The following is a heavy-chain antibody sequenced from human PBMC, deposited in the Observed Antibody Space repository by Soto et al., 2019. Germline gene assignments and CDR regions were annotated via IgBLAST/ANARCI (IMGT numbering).Heavy chain of an antibody. CDR1: GYTFTSYA. V-gene: IGHV1-3*01. Sequence: ASVKVSCKASGYTFTSYAIHWVRQAPGQRLEWMGWINAGNGNTKYSQKFQGRFTISRDNSKNTLYLQMNSLRPEDTAVYYCVRDSWFDPWGQGTLVTAPQ. CDR3: VRDSWFDP. CDR2: INAGNGNT. J-gene: IGHJ5*02.